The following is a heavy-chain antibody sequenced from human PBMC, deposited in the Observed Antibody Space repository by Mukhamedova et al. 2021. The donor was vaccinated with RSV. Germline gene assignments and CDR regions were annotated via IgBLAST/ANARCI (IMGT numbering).Heavy chain of an antibody. J-gene: IGHJ4*02. V-gene: IGHV3-73*01. CDR2: RSKANSYAT. CDR3: TSRIMITFGGGIVKPLVDY. D-gene: IGHD3-16*02. Sequence: RSKANSYATAYAASVKGRFTISRDDSKNTAYLQMNSLKTEDTAVYYCTSRIMITFGGGIVKPLVDYWGQGTLVTVSS.